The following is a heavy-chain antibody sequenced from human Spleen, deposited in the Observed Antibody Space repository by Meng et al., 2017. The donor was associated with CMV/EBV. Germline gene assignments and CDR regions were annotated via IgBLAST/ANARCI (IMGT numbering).Heavy chain of an antibody. CDR3: ARDERGGFDI. D-gene: IGHD1-1*01. J-gene: IGHJ3*02. Sequence: GESLKISCAASGFVFDENGMSWVRQIPGKGLEWVSPISGSGGSTYYADSVKGRFTISRDNSKNTLYLQMNSLRAEDTAVYYCARDERGGFDIWGQGTMVTVSS. CDR2: ISGSGGST. V-gene: IGHV3-23*01. CDR1: GFVFDENG.